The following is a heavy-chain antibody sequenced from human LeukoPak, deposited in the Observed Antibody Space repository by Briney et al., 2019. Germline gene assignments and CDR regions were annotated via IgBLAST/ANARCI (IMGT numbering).Heavy chain of an antibody. J-gene: IGHJ4*02. CDR3: ANHYSGGWSHFDY. V-gene: IGHV3-23*01. CDR2: ISGSGGSS. Sequence: GGSLRLSCAASGFTFSDYYMSWIRQAPGKGLEWVSAISGSGGSSYYAKSVKGRFTISRDNSRNTLYLQMNSLRAEDTAEYYCANHYSGGWSHFDYWGQGILVTVSS. D-gene: IGHD6-19*01. CDR1: GFTFSDYY.